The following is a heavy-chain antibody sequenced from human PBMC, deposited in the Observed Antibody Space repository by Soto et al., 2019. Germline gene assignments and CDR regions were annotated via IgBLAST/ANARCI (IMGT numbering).Heavy chain of an antibody. V-gene: IGHV1-8*01. D-gene: IGHD3-10*01. CDR3: ARVLLWFGELLYWFDP. J-gene: IGHJ5*02. CDR1: GYTFTSYD. Sequence: ASVKVSCKASGYTFTSYDINWVRQATGQGLEWMGWMNPNSGNTGYAQKFQGRVTMTRNTSISTAYMELSSLRSEDTAVYYCARVLLWFGELLYWFDPWGQGTLVTVSS. CDR2: MNPNSGNT.